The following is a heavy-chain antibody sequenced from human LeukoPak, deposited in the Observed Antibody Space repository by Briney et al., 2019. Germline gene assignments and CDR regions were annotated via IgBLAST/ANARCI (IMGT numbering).Heavy chain of an antibody. Sequence: PGGSLRLSCTVSGFTFSSYSMNWVRQAPGKGLEWVSSISSSSYIYYADSVKGRFTISRDNAKNSLYLQTNSLRAEDTAVYYCARAFGPTEPDAFDIWGQGTMVTVSS. CDR2: ISSSSYI. CDR1: GFTFSSYS. D-gene: IGHD1-14*01. J-gene: IGHJ3*02. CDR3: ARAFGPTEPDAFDI. V-gene: IGHV3-21*01.